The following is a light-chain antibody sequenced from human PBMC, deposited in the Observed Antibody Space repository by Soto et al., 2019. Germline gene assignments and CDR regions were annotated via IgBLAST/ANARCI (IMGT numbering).Light chain of an antibody. Sequence: DIQMTQSPSSLSASVGDRVTITCRASQNINNYLNWYQQKPGRAPNLLIYAASSLQSGVPSRFSGSGSGTDFTLTIGSPQPEDFATYYCQQSYEMPFTFGPGTKVDIK. CDR2: AAS. V-gene: IGKV1-39*01. CDR3: QQSYEMPFT. J-gene: IGKJ3*01. CDR1: QNINNY.